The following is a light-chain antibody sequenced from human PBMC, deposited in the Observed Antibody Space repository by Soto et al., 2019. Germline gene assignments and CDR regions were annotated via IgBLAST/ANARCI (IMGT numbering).Light chain of an antibody. Sequence: DIQLTQSPSFLSASVGDRVTITCRASQGISSYLAWYHQKPGKAPKLLIYAASTLQSGVPSRFSGSGSGTEFTLTISSLQPEEFATYCCQQLNSYPQTFGPGTKVDIK. CDR2: AAS. CDR1: QGISSY. CDR3: QQLNSYPQT. V-gene: IGKV1-9*01. J-gene: IGKJ3*01.